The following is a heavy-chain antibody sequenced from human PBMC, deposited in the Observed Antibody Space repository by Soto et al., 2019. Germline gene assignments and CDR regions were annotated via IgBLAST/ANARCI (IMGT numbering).Heavy chain of an antibody. Sequence: QVQLVQSGAEVKKPGSSLKVSCKASGGTFSSYAISWVRQAPGQGLEWMGGIIPIFGTADYAQKFQGRVTSTADESTSTAYMELSSLRSEDTAVYYCASHSGSSPEGRYYYGMDVWGQGTTVTVSS. D-gene: IGHD1-26*01. J-gene: IGHJ6*02. CDR1: GGTFSSYA. CDR3: ASHSGSSPEGRYYYGMDV. CDR2: IIPIFGTA. V-gene: IGHV1-69*12.